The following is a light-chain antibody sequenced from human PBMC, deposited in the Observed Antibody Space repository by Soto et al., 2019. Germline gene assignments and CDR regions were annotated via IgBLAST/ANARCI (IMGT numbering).Light chain of an antibody. Sequence: QSMLTQPPSVSGAPGQRVTISCTGGSSNIGSSYDVHWYQQIPGTAPKLLIYGDNNRPSGVPDRFSGSKSGTSASLAITGLQAEDEADYYCHSYDSSLSGSVFGGGTKLTVL. CDR2: GDN. V-gene: IGLV1-40*01. CDR3: HSYDSSLSGSV. CDR1: SSNIGSSYD. J-gene: IGLJ3*02.